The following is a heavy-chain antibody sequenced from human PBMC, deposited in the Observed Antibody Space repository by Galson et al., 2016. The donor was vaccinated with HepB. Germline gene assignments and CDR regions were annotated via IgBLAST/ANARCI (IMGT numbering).Heavy chain of an antibody. CDR2: VFYTGSS. CDR3: ATYMIMVRRQYYFDS. D-gene: IGHD3-10*01. CDR1: GGPISSSNYY. Sequence: SETLSLTCSVSGGPISSSNYYWGWIRQPPGKGLEWIGSVFYTGSSYYSPPLQSRVAMSVDTSKNQFSLKLSSMTAADTAVYYCATYMIMVRRQYYFDSWGQGTLVTVSS. V-gene: IGHV4-39*01. J-gene: IGHJ4*02.